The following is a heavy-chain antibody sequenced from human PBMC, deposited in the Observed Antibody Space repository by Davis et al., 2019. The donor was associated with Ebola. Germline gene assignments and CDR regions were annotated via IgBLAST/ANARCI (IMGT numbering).Heavy chain of an antibody. Sequence: GESLKISCTAPGFTFGDYAMSWVRQAPGKGLEWVANIKQDGSGTYSVDSVKGRFTISRDNTDNSLYVQMNNLRIEDTDVYFCARGRYTSGWYPDYFDCWGQGTLVTVSS. J-gene: IGHJ4*02. V-gene: IGHV3-7*01. D-gene: IGHD6-19*01. CDR1: GFTFGDYA. CDR2: IKQDGSGT. CDR3: ARGRYTSGWYPDYFDC.